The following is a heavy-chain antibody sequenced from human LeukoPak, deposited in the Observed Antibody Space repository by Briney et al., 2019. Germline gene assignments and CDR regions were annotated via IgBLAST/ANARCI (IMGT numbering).Heavy chain of an antibody. CDR3: TTKVIRGNSGDDYDD. J-gene: IGHJ4*02. CDR1: GVTFSNYG. CDR2: ISSNGNDK. Sequence: GGSLRLSCAASGVTFSNYGMHWVRQAPGKGLEWVALISSNGNDKLYGDSVKGRFTISRDDSESTLYLQMNSLRVEDTAVYYCTTKVIRGNSGDDYDDWGQGTLVTVSS. D-gene: IGHD5-12*01. V-gene: IGHV3-30*03.